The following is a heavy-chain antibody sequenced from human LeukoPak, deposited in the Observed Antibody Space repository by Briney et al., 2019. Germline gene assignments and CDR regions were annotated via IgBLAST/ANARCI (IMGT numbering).Heavy chain of an antibody. CDR3: AKDQKFGYGDYVSGEFDY. D-gene: IGHD4-17*01. CDR1: GFTFSTYV. V-gene: IGHV3-23*01. J-gene: IGHJ4*02. CDR2: ISGSGGST. Sequence: PGGSLRLSCAASGFTFSTYVMSWVRQAPGKGLEWVSAISGSGGSTYYADSVKGRFTISRDNSKNTLYLQMNSLRAEDTAVYYCAKDQKFGYGDYVSGEFDYWGQGTLVTVSS.